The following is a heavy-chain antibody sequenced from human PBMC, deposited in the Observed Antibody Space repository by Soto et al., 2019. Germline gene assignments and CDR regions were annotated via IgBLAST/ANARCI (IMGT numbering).Heavy chain of an antibody. CDR3: TTYTGSGMDV. Sequence: EVQLVETGGGLSQPGGSLRLSCAVSGFIVSSNDMTWVRQAPGKGLEWVSVIYTGGSTHYADSARVRFNISRDIYKNTLYLQINSLRAEDAAGYYCTTYTGSGMDVWGQGTTVPGAS. CDR1: GFIVSSND. J-gene: IGHJ6*02. CDR2: IYTGGST. D-gene: IGHD5-12*01. V-gene: IGHV3-53*02.